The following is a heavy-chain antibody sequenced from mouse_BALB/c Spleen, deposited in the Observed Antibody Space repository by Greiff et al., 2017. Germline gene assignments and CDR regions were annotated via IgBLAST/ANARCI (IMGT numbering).Heavy chain of an antibody. Sequence: QVQLKQSGPGLVQPSQSLSITCTVSGFSLTSYGVHWVRQSPGKGLEWLGVIWSGGSTDYNAAFISRLSISKDNSKSQVFFKMNSLQANDTAIYYCARNYEPYYGNYYYAMDYWGQGTSVTVSS. CDR2: IWSGGST. J-gene: IGHJ4*01. D-gene: IGHD2-10*01. CDR3: ARNYEPYYGNYYYAMDY. V-gene: IGHV2-2*02. CDR1: GFSLTSYG.